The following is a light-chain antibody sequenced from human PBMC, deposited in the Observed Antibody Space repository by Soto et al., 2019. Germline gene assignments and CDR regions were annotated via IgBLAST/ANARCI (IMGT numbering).Light chain of an antibody. CDR1: SSDIGGYNH. CDR2: DVN. J-gene: IGLJ2*01. V-gene: IGLV2-8*01. CDR3: SSYGRGNNLL. Sequence: QSALTQPPSAFGSPGQSVTISCTGTSSDIGGYNHVSWHQQHPGQAPKVLIYDVNKRPSGVPDRFSGSKSANTASLTVSGLQAEDEADYYCSSYGRGNNLLFGGGTKVTVL.